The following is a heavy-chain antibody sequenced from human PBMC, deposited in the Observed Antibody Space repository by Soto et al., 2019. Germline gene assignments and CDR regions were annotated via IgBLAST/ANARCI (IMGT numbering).Heavy chain of an antibody. V-gene: IGHV3-15*01. Sequence: EVQLVESGGGLVKPGGSLRLSCAASGFTFSNAWMSWVRQAPGKGLEWVGRIKSKTDGGTTDYAAPVKGRFTISRDDSKNTLDLQMNSLKTEDTAVYYCTTVSNDYGDYVLDYWGQGTLVTVSS. J-gene: IGHJ4*02. CDR3: TTVSNDYGDYVLDY. D-gene: IGHD4-17*01. CDR2: IKSKTDGGTT. CDR1: GFTFSNAW.